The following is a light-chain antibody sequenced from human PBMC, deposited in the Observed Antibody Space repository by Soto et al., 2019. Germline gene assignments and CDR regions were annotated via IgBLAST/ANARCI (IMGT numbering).Light chain of an antibody. CDR3: QQYNNYWT. Sequence: DIQLTQSPSFLSASVGDRVTITCRASQGISSYLAWYQQKPGKAPKLLIYAASTLQSGVPSRFSGSGSGTEFTLTISSLQPDDFATYYCQQYNNYWTFGQGTKVDI. CDR2: AAS. J-gene: IGKJ1*01. V-gene: IGKV1-9*01. CDR1: QGISSY.